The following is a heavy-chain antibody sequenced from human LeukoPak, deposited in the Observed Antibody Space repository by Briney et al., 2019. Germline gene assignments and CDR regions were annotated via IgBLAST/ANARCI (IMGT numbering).Heavy chain of an antibody. V-gene: IGHV3-48*02. D-gene: IGHD3-22*01. J-gene: IGHJ4*02. CDR1: GFTFSSYS. Sequence: GGSLRLSCAASGFTFSSYSMTWVRQAPGKGLEWVSYISSRGNTIYYADSVKGRFTISRDNATNSLYLQMNSLRDEDTAVYYCARGIYYDSSGCFDYWGQGTLVTVSS. CDR2: ISSRGNTI. CDR3: ARGIYYDSSGCFDY.